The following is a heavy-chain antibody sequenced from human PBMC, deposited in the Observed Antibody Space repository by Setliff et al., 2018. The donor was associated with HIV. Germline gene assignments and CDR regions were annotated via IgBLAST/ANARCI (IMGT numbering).Heavy chain of an antibody. D-gene: IGHD3-22*01. J-gene: IGHJ5*02. CDR3: AKERNPYYYDTSGYSWFDP. Sequence: PGGSLRLSCAASGFTFNSYSMNWVRQAPGKGLEWVSSISSSSSYIYYADSVKGRFTISRDNAKNSLYLQMNSLRVEDTAVYYCAKERNPYYYDTSGYSWFDPWGQGTLVTVSS. CDR1: GFTFNSYS. V-gene: IGHV3-21*04. CDR2: ISSSSSYI.